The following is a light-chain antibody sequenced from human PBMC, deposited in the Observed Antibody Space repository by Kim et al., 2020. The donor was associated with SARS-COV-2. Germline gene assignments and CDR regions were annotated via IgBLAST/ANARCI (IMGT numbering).Light chain of an antibody. J-gene: IGLJ1*01. CDR3: QSYDSSLRGFYV. V-gene: IGLV1-40*01. CDR2: GSS. CDR1: STTNGAAYD. Sequence: RVTLACTGGSTTNGAAYDVHCVQQLPGTAPTLLIYGSSSRPPGVPDRCSGAKSGTSAALAITGLQAEDEADYYCQSYDSSLRGFYVFGTGTKVTVL.